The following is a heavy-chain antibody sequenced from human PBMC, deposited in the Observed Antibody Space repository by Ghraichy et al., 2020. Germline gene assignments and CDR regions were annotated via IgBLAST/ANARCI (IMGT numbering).Heavy chain of an antibody. CDR1: GFTFSSYA. CDR3: AKNVAAAVIWDY. Sequence: AGSLRLSCAASGFTFSSYAMSWVRQAPGKGLEWVSAISGSGGSTYYADSVKGRFTISRDNSKNTLYLQMNSLRAEDTAVYYCAKNVAAAVIWDYWGQGTLVTVSS. D-gene: IGHD6-13*01. V-gene: IGHV3-23*01. CDR2: ISGSGGST. J-gene: IGHJ4*02.